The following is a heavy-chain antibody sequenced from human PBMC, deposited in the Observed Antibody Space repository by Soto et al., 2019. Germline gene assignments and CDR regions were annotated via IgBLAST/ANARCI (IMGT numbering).Heavy chain of an antibody. V-gene: IGHV1-2*02. CDR2: INPATGAA. Sequence: QLHLVQSGAVVKKPGASVTVSCSASGYPVTAYYMHWVRQAPGRGLEWMGGINPATGAAKYTQTCQGRGTMTRDTSTSTVFMELSGPTSEDPAVFYCARGGGVGVAGSAAFDMWGQGTLVTVSS. CDR3: ARGGGVGVAGSAAFDM. J-gene: IGHJ3*02. D-gene: IGHD3-3*01. CDR1: GYPVTAYY.